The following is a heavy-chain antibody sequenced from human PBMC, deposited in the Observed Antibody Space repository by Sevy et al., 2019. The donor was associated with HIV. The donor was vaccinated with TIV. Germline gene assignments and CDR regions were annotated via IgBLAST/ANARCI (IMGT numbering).Heavy chain of an antibody. CDR1: RFTFSNYG. CDR2: VSGSGGKR. Sequence: GGSLRLSCAAFRFTFSNYGMTWVRQAPGKGLEWVSSVSGSGGKRYNSDSVKGRFTISRDNSKNTLYLQMNSLRAEDTAVYYCARRGDNYGDAFDFWGHGTVVTVSS. J-gene: IGHJ3*01. V-gene: IGHV3-23*01. D-gene: IGHD5-18*01. CDR3: ARRGDNYGDAFDF.